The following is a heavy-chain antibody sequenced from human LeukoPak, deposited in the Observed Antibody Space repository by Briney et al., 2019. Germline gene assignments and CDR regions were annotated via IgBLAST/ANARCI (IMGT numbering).Heavy chain of an antibody. CDR1: GGSINSDY. CDR2: IHYSGST. CDR3: ARAGSNSLYWGSNDVFDF. D-gene: IGHD7-27*01. J-gene: IGHJ3*01. Sequence: KASETLSLTCTVSGGSINSDYWSWIRQPPGRGLEWIGYIHYSGSTTYNPSLKSRVTISVDTSRNHFSLKLNSVTAADTALYYCARAGSNSLYWGSNDVFDFWGQGTMVTVSS. V-gene: IGHV4-59*01.